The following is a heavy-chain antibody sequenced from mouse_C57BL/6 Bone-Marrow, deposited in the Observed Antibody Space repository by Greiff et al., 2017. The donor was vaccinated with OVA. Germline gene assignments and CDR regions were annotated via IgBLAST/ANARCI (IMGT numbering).Heavy chain of an antibody. V-gene: IGHV5-4*01. CDR2: ISDGGSYT. Sequence: EVKLVESGGGLVKPGGSLKLSCAASGFTFSSYAMSWVRQTPEKRLEWVATISDGGSYTYYPDNVKGRFTISRDNAKNNLYLQMSHLKSEDTAMYYCARDGGSFYYFDYWGQGTTLTVSS. J-gene: IGHJ2*01. CDR3: ARDGGSFYYFDY. CDR1: GFTFSSYA. D-gene: IGHD1-1*01.